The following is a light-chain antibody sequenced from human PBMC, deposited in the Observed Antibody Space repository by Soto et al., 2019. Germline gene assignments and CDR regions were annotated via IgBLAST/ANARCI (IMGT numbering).Light chain of an antibody. J-gene: IGKJ1*01. CDR1: QSISSR. Sequence: DIQMTQAASALSASVGDRVIMTCRASQSISSRLAWYQQKPGKAPKVLIYDASSWAGGVPSRFTGSGSGTEFTLTINSLQPDDFATYYCQQYSVYWTFGQGTKVDIK. V-gene: IGKV1-5*01. CDR3: QQYSVYWT. CDR2: DAS.